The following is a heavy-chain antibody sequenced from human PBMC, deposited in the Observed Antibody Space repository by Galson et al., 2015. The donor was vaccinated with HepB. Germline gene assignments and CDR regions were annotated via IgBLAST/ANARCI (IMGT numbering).Heavy chain of an antibody. CDR1: GYTFTSYG. Sequence: SVKVSCKASGYTFTSYGISWVRQAPGQGLEWMGWISAYNGNTNYAQKLQGRVTMTTDTSTSTAYMELRSLRSDDTAVYYCARDLSSYYDFWSGYRFDYWGQGTLVTVSS. CDR3: ARDLSSYYDFWSGYRFDY. D-gene: IGHD3-3*01. CDR2: ISAYNGNT. J-gene: IGHJ4*02. V-gene: IGHV1-18*04.